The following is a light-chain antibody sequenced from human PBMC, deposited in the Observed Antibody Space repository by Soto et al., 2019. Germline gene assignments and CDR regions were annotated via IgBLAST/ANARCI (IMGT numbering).Light chain of an antibody. V-gene: IGLV4-69*01. J-gene: IGLJ3*02. Sequence: QLVLTQSPSASASLGASVNLTCTLSSGQSSYAIAWHQRQPDKGPRFLMKLNSGGSHTKGDGIPDRFSGSSSGAERFLTISSLQSDDEADYYCQTWATGIVVFGGETKLTVL. CDR3: QTWATGIVV. CDR2: LNSGGSH. CDR1: SGQSSYA.